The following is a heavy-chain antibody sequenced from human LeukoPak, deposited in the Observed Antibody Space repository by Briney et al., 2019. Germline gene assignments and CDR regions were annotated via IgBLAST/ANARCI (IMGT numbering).Heavy chain of an antibody. CDR2: ISYDGNNK. CDR1: GFTFSSYG. D-gene: IGHD6-13*01. CDR3: ARERSDSSSWYVFDY. Sequence: GRSLRLSCAASGFTFSSYGMHWARQAPGKGLEWVASISYDGNNKYYADSVKGRFTISRDDSKNTLYLQMNSLRAEDTAVLYCARERSDSSSWYVFDYWGQGTLVTVSS. V-gene: IGHV3-30*03. J-gene: IGHJ4*02.